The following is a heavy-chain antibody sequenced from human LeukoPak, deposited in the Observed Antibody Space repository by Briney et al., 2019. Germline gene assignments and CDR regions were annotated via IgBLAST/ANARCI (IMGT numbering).Heavy chain of an antibody. D-gene: IGHD6-19*01. CDR2: IYSGGST. V-gene: IGHV3-66*01. CDR3: ATQNRLAQWLVLYYYGMDV. Sequence: PGGSLRLSCAASGFTVSGNYMSWVRQAPGKGLEWVSVIYSGGSTYYADSVKGRFTISRDNSKNTLYLQMNSLRAEDTAVYYCATQNRLAQWLVLYYYGMDVWGQGTTVTVSS. CDR1: GFTVSGNY. J-gene: IGHJ6*02.